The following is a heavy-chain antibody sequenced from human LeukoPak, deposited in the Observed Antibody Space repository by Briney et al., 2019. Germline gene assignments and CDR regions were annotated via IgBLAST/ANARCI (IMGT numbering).Heavy chain of an antibody. V-gene: IGHV4-38-2*02. Sequence: PSETLSLTCTVSGYSISSGYYWAWIRQPPGKGLEWIGSIFHTGSTYHNPSLKSRVTISVDTSKNQFSLKLNSVTAADTAVYYCAKDTLVLYAFDIWGQGTMVTVSS. CDR3: AKDTLVLYAFDI. D-gene: IGHD2-15*01. J-gene: IGHJ3*02. CDR1: GYSISSGYY. CDR2: IFHTGST.